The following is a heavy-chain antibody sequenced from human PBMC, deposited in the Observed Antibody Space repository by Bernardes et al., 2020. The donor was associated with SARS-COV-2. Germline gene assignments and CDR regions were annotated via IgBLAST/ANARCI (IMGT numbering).Heavy chain of an antibody. CDR3: ARSRGRVAAMFPETDYYGMDV. CDR2: INPNSGGT. Sequence: ASVKVSCKASGYTFTGYYMHWVRQAPGQGLEWMGWINPNSGGTNYAQKFQGRVTMTRDTSISTAYMELSRLRSDDTAVYYCARSRGRVAAMFPETDYYGMDVWGQGTTVTVSS. D-gene: IGHD6-13*01. J-gene: IGHJ6*02. CDR1: GYTFTGYY. V-gene: IGHV1-2*02.